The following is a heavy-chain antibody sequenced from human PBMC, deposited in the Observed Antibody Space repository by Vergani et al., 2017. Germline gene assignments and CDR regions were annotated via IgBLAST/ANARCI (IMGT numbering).Heavy chain of an antibody. CDR2: IYYSENT. Sequence: QVQLQESGPGLLKPSQILSLTCTVSGGSISSGGFYWSWIRQPPGKGLEWIGYIYYSENTYYNPSLKSRVTMSVDTSKNQFSLKLTSMTAADTAVYYCARVSRDYNYYYYMDVWGKGTTVTVSS. V-gene: IGHV4-30-4*01. J-gene: IGHJ6*03. CDR1: GGSISSGGFY. CDR3: ARVSRDYNYYYYMDV.